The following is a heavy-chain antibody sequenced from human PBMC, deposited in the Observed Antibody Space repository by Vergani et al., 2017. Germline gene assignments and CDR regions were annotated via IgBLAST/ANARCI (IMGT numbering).Heavy chain of an antibody. V-gene: IGHV4-59*01. CDR1: GGSISSYY. D-gene: IGHD3-10*01. CDR3: ARWELLYGYIGGPDY. J-gene: IGHJ4*02. Sequence: QVQLQESGPGLVKPSETLSLTCTVSGGSISSYYWSWIRQPPGKGLEWIGYIYYSGSTNYNPSLKSRVTISVDTSKNQFSLKLSSVTAADTAVYYCARWELLYGYIGGPDYWGQGTLVTVSS. CDR2: IYYSGST.